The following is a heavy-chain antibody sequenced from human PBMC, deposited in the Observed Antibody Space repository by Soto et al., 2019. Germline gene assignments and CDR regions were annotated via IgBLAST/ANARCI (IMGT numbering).Heavy chain of an antibody. CDR3: ARGQSSLLLDC. CDR2: INHSGST. J-gene: IGHJ4*02. V-gene: IGHV4-34*01. CDR1: GGSFSAYY. Sequence: QVQLQQWGAGLLKPSETLSLTCAVYGGSFSAYYWSWIRQPPGKGLEWIGEINHSGSTNYNPSLKSRVTISVDTSKNQFSRKLRSVTAADTAVYYCARGQSSLLLDCWGQGILVTVSS. D-gene: IGHD2-8*02.